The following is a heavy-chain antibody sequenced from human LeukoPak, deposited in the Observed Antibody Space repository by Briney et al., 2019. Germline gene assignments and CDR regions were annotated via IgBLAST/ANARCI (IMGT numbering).Heavy chain of an antibody. D-gene: IGHD2-2*01. V-gene: IGHV3-23*01. Sequence: GGSLRLSCAASGFTFRNYAMSWVRQAPGKGLFWVSTISGSADATYYADSVKGRFIISRDNSKNSLYLQMNSLRAKDTGEYYCAKTQTGYCSSTSCLYGMDGWGQGTTVTVS. CDR2: ISGSADAT. CDR3: AKTQTGYCSSTSCLYGMDG. CDR1: GFTFRNYA. J-gene: IGHJ6*02.